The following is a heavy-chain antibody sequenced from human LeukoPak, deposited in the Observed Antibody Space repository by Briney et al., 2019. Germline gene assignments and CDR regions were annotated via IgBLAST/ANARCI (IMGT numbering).Heavy chain of an antibody. CDR3: ARGVAAAQYYFDY. Sequence: SETLSLTCTVSGGSISSGGYYWSWIRQPPGKGLEWIGYIYHSGSTYYNPSLKSRVTISVDRSKNQFSLKLSSVTAADTAVYYCARGVAAAQYYFDYWGQGTLVTVSS. D-gene: IGHD6-13*01. CDR2: IYHSGST. J-gene: IGHJ4*02. CDR1: GGSISSGGYY. V-gene: IGHV4-30-2*01.